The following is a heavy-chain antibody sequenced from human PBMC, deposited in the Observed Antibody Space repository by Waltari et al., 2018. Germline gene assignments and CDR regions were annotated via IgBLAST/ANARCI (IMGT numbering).Heavy chain of an antibody. CDR3: ARGARRTTVTTGWWYFDL. Sequence: EVQMVESGGGLVQPGGYLRLSCAASGFTLSMYWMHWVRQAPGKGLVWVSRSNSDGSSTSYADSVKGRFTISKDNAKNTVYLQMNSLRAEDTAIYYCARGARRTTVTTGWWYFDLWGRGTLVTVSS. CDR1: GFTLSMYW. CDR2: SNSDGSST. J-gene: IGHJ2*01. D-gene: IGHD4-17*01. V-gene: IGHV3-74*01.